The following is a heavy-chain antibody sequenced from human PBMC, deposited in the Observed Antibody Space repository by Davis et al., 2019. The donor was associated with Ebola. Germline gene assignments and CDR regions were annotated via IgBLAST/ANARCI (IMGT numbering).Heavy chain of an antibody. CDR2: ISAYNGNT. CDR3: ARVNSGYDSYYYYYYMDV. CDR1: GYSFTGYG. V-gene: IGHV1-18*04. D-gene: IGHD5-12*01. Sequence: ASVKVSCKASGYSFTGYGIIWVRQAPGQGLDWMGWISAYNGNTKYVQKFQGRVTMTTDTSTSTAYMELRILRSDDTAVYYCARVNSGYDSYYYYYYMDVWGKGTTVTVSS. J-gene: IGHJ6*03.